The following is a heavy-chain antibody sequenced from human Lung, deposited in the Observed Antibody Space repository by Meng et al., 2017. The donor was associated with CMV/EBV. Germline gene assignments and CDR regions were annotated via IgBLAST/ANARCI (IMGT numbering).Heavy chain of an antibody. CDR3: ARAEADTGNFDY. V-gene: IGHV4-4*07. D-gene: IGHD6-19*01. CDR2: IYTSGTA. J-gene: IGHJ4*02. Sequence: KPVPGLVKPSATLSLTCTVSGGSISSYYWSWIRQSAGKGLEWIGRIYTSGTAIYNPSLKSRLTLSLDTSKNQFSLKLNSVTAADTAVYYCARAEADTGNFDYWGQGTLVTVSS. CDR1: GGSISSYY.